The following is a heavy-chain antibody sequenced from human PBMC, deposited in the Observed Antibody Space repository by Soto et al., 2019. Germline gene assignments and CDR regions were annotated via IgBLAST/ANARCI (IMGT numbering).Heavy chain of an antibody. CDR3: ARDPALGGSYRYYYYYGMDV. CDR1: GFTFSSYG. V-gene: IGHV3-33*01. CDR2: IWYDGSNK. D-gene: IGHD1-26*01. J-gene: IGHJ6*02. Sequence: GGSLRLSCAASGFTFSSYGMQWVRQAPGKGLEWVAVIWYDGSNKYYADSVKGRFTISRDNSKNTLYLQMNSLRAEDTAVYYCARDPALGGSYRYYYYYGMDVWGQGTTVTVSS.